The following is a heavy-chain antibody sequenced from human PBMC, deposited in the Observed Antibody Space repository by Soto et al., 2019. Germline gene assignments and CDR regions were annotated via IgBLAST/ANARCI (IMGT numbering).Heavy chain of an antibody. CDR1: GFTFSSYG. CDR2: ISYDGSNK. V-gene: IGHV3-30*18. CDR3: AKDELGCSGGSCQPNYFDY. D-gene: IGHD2-15*01. Sequence: QVQLVESGGGVVQPGRSLRLSCAASGFTFSSYGMHWVRQAPGKGLEWVAVISYDGSNKYYADSVKGRFTISRDNSKNKLYLQMNSLRAEDTAVYYCAKDELGCSGGSCQPNYFDYWGQGTLVTVSS. J-gene: IGHJ4*02.